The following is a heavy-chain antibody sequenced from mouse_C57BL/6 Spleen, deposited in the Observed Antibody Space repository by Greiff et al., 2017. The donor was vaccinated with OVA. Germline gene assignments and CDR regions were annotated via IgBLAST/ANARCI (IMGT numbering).Heavy chain of an antibody. V-gene: IGHV1-15*01. CDR3: TRRDGSRRRYFDV. CDR2: IEPETGGT. CDR1: GYTFTDYE. D-gene: IGHD1-1*01. J-gene: IGHJ1*03. Sequence: QVQLQQSGAELVRPGASVTLSCKASGYTFTDYEMHWVKQTPVHGLEWIGAIEPETGGTAYNQKFKGKAILTADKSSSTAYMELRSLTSEDSAVYYCTRRDGSRRRYFDVWGTGTTVTVSS.